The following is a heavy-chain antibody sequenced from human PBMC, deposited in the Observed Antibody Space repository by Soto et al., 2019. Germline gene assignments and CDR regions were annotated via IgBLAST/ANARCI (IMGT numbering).Heavy chain of an antibody. CDR3: ANLWGDGYNLGQDYNGMDV. CDR1: GFSFENYG. V-gene: IGHV3-33*06. D-gene: IGHD5-12*01. Sequence: QVQMVESGGGVVQPGRSLRLSCAASGFSFENYGMPWVHQAPGRGREWVAIIWYDGSLQYYAAAVKGRFTISRDNSKNTLYLEMNSLRAEDTAVYYCANLWGDGYNLGQDYNGMDVWGQGTTVIVSS. J-gene: IGHJ6*02. CDR2: IWYDGSLQ.